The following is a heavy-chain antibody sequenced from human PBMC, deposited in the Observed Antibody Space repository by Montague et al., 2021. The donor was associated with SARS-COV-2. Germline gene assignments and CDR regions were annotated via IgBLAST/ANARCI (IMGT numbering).Heavy chain of an antibody. D-gene: IGHD4-17*01. CDR2: IYYSGST. J-gene: IGHJ5*02. CDR1: GGSINNYY. Sequence: SETLSLTCSVSGGSINNYYWGWVRQSPGKGLEWIGSIYYSGSTYYNPSLKSRVTISVDTSKNQFSLKLSSVTAADTAVYYCAADYGERDWFDPWGQGTLVTVSS. CDR3: AADYGERDWFDP. V-gene: IGHV4-59*05.